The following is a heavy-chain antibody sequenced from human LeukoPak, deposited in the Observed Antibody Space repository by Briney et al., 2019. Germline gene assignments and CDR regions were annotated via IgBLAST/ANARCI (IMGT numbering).Heavy chain of an antibody. CDR3: ASLGLYGSGTYFMAPFDY. J-gene: IGHJ4*02. D-gene: IGHD3-10*01. CDR1: GYTFTGYY. CDR2: INPNSGGT. Sequence: ASVKVSCKASGYTFTGYYMHWVRQAPGQVLEWMGWINPNSGGTNYAQKFQGRVTMTRDTSISTAYMEMSRLRSDDTAVYYCASLGLYGSGTYFMAPFDYWGQGTLVTVSS. V-gene: IGHV1-2*02.